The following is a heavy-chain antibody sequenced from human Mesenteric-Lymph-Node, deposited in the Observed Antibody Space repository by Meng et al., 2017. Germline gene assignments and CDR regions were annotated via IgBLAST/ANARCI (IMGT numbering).Heavy chain of an antibody. D-gene: IGHD3-10*01. Sequence: ASVKVYCKASGYTFTAYFMYWVRQAPGQGLEWMGWIDPRIGDTRYREKYQGRVTMTRDTSISTAYMEVINLRDDDTAVYYCAKDLDGLGGSWGQGTLVTVSS. CDR2: IDPRIGDT. V-gene: IGHV1-2*02. CDR1: GYTFTAYF. J-gene: IGHJ4*02. CDR3: AKDLDGLGGS.